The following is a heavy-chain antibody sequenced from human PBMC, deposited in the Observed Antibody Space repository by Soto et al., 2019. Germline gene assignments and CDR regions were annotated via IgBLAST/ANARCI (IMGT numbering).Heavy chain of an antibody. CDR3: AREGCSTSSCRYFDC. CDR1: GFTVSSNY. CDR2: IYAGGNT. J-gene: IGHJ4*02. Sequence: EVQLVESGGGLIQPGGSLRLSCAVSGFTVSSNYMSWVRQAPGKGLEWVSVIYAGGNTNYADSVKGRFTISRDNSKNTLYLQMNRLRVEDTAVYYCAREGCSTSSCRYFDCWGQGALVTVSA. D-gene: IGHD6-13*01. V-gene: IGHV3-53*01.